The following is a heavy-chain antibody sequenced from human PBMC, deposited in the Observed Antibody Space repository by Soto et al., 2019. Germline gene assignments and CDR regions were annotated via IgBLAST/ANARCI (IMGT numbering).Heavy chain of an antibody. Sequence: EVQLLESGGGLVQPGGSLRLSCAASGFTFSSYAMSWVRQAPGKGLEWVSATSGSGGSTYYADSVKGRFTISRDNFKNTQYLQMNSLRAEDTAVYYCAKGGNYWYYYYGLDVWGQGTTVTVSS. CDR3: AKGGNYWYYYYGLDV. V-gene: IGHV3-23*01. D-gene: IGHD1-26*01. CDR2: TSGSGGST. CDR1: GFTFSSYA. J-gene: IGHJ6*02.